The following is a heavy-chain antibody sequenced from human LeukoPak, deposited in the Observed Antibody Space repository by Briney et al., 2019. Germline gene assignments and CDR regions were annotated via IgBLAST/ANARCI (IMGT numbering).Heavy chain of an antibody. Sequence: GGSLRLSCPASGFTFSSYAMSWVRQAPGKGLEWVSAISGSGGSTYYADSVKGRFTISRDNSKNTLYLQMNSLRAEDTAVYYCAKGTYYYDSSGYLLGYWGQGTLVTVSS. CDR3: AKGTYYYDSSGYLLGY. V-gene: IGHV3-23*01. D-gene: IGHD3-22*01. CDR1: GFTFSSYA. CDR2: ISGSGGST. J-gene: IGHJ4*02.